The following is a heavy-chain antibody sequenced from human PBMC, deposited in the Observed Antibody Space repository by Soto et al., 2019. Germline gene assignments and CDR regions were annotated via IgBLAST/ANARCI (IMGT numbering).Heavy chain of an antibody. CDR3: ARGDIAYDYYGMDV. CDR1: GFTFSSYA. J-gene: IGHJ6*01. D-gene: IGHD3-16*02. V-gene: IGHV3-23*01. CDR2: ISGSGGST. Sequence: GASRRLSCAASGFTFSSYAMSWVRQAPGKGLEWVSAISGSGGSTYYADSVKGRFTISRDNSKNTLYLQMNSLRAEDTAVYYCARGDIAYDYYGMDVWGQGSTVTVSP.